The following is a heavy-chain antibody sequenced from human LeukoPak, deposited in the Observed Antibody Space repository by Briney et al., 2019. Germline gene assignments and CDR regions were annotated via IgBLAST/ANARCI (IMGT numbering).Heavy chain of an antibody. Sequence: ASVTVSCKASGYTFTSYGISWVRQAPGQGLEWMGWISAYNGNTNYEEKLQGRVSMTTDTSTSTAYMELRSLRSDDTAVDYCARENFRYYDSSGCFGALDYWGQGTLVTVSS. CDR3: ARENFRYYDSSGCFGALDY. J-gene: IGHJ4*02. V-gene: IGHV1-18*01. CDR1: GYTFTSYG. D-gene: IGHD3-22*01. CDR2: ISAYNGNT.